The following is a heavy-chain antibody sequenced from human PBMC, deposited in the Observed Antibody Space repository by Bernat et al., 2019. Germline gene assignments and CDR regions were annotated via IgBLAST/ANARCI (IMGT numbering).Heavy chain of an antibody. Sequence: EVQLVESGGGLVKPGGSLRLSCAASGFTFISYSMNWVRQAPGKGLEWVSSISSSSSYIYYADSVKGRFTISRDNAKNSLFLQMNSLRAEDTAVYYCARAIVRGYCSGGSCAGYYYYGMDVWGQGTTVTVSS. J-gene: IGHJ6*02. CDR3: ARAIVRGYCSGGSCAGYYYYGMDV. CDR1: GFTFISYS. V-gene: IGHV3-21*01. CDR2: ISSSSSYI. D-gene: IGHD2-15*01.